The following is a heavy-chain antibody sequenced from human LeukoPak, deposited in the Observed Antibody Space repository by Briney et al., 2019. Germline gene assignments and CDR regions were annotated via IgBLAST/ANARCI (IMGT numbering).Heavy chain of an antibody. CDR2: ISSSSSTI. J-gene: IGHJ4*02. V-gene: IGHV3-48*04. D-gene: IGHD3-10*01. CDR3: ARDRIFDY. CDR1: GFTFSSYS. Sequence: GGSLRLSCAASGFTFSSYSMNWVRQAPGKGLEWVSYISSSSSTIYYADSVKGRFTISRDNAKNSLYLQMNSLRAEDTAVYYCARDRIFDYWGQGTLVTVSS.